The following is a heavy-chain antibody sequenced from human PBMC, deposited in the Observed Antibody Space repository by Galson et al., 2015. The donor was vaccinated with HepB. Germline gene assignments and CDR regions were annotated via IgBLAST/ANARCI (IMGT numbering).Heavy chain of an antibody. J-gene: IGHJ5*02. CDR1: GFTFSSYS. Sequence: SLRLSCAASGFTFSSYSMDWVRQAPGKGLEWVSSISSSSSYIYYADSVKGRFTISRDNAKNSLYLQMNSLRAEDTAVYYCARGRTVEMATIITEIRGNWFDPWGQGTLVTVSS. V-gene: IGHV3-21*01. D-gene: IGHD5-24*01. CDR3: ARGRTVEMATIITEIRGNWFDP. CDR2: ISSSSSYI.